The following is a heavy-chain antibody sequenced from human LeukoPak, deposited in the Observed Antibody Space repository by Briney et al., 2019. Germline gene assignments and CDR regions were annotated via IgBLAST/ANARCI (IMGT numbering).Heavy chain of an antibody. D-gene: IGHD3-22*01. Sequence: GGSLRLSCEASGITFSSYSINWVRQAPGRGLEWVSYISASNSTIYYADSVKGRFTISRDNAKNSMYLQMNSLRAEDTAVYYCARAYIHYYDSSGYYFGYGYFDYWGQGTLVTVSS. CDR1: GITFSSYS. CDR2: ISASNSTI. V-gene: IGHV3-48*01. J-gene: IGHJ4*02. CDR3: ARAYIHYYDSSGYYFGYGYFDY.